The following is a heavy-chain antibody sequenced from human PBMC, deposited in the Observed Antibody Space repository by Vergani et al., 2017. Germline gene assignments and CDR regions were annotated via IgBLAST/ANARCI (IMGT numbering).Heavy chain of an antibody. V-gene: IGHV3-15*01. CDR3: AKDSLGYSSGYLGGYFDY. D-gene: IGHD3-22*01. CDR2: IKSKTDGGTT. CDR1: GFTFSNAW. J-gene: IGHJ4*02. Sequence: EVQLVESGGGLVKPGGSLRLSCAASGFTFSNAWMSWVRQAPGKGLEWVGRIKSKTDGGTTDYAAPVKGRFTISRDDSKNTLYLQMNSLKTEDTAVYYCAKDSLGYSSGYLGGYFDYWGQGTLVTVSS.